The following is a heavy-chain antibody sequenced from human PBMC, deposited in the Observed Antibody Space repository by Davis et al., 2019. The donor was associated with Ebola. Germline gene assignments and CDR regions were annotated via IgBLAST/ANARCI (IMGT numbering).Heavy chain of an antibody. J-gene: IGHJ6*02. D-gene: IGHD6-13*01. V-gene: IGHV4-4*02. CDR2: IYHSGST. CDR3: ARLGRSSYSSSWYPYYYYGMDV. Sequence: MPSETLSPTCAVSGGSISSSNWWSWVRQPPGKGLEWIGEIYHSGSTNYNPSLKSRVTISVDTSKNHFSLKLSSVTAADTAVYYCARLGRSSYSSSWYPYYYYGMDVWGQGTTVTVSS. CDR1: GGSISSSNW.